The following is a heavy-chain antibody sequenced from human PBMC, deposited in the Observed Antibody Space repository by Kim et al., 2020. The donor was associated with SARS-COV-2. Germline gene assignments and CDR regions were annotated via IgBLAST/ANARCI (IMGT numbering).Heavy chain of an antibody. D-gene: IGHD6-25*01. Sequence: GGSLRLSCAASGFTFSSYGMHWVRQAPGKGLEWVAVISYDGSNKYYADSVKGRFTISRDNSKNTMYLQMNSLRAEDTAVYYCAKDIGTNGSGYSSDYGMDVWGQGTTVTVSS. V-gene: IGHV3-30*18. CDR2: ISYDGSNK. CDR3: AKDIGTNGSGYSSDYGMDV. J-gene: IGHJ6*02. CDR1: GFTFSSYG.